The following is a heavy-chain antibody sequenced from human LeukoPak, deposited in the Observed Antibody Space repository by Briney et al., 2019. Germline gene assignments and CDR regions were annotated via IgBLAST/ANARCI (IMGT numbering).Heavy chain of an antibody. CDR3: ARVTMIVVVDAFDI. CDR2: IKQDGSEK. J-gene: IGHJ3*02. CDR1: GFTFSSYW. Sequence: GGSLRLPCAASGFTFSSYWMSWVRQAPGNGLEWVANIKQDGSEKYYVDSVKGRFTISRDNAKNSLYLQMNSLRAEDTAVYYCARVTMIVVVDAFDIWGQGTMVTVSS. V-gene: IGHV3-7*01. D-gene: IGHD3-22*01.